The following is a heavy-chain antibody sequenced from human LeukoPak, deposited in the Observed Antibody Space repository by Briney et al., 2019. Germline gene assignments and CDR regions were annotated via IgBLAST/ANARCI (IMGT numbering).Heavy chain of an antibody. CDR3: ARGSTQYSSGWYGLDY. D-gene: IGHD6-19*01. V-gene: IGHV3-74*01. J-gene: IGHJ4*02. CDR2: VNSDGSST. CDR1: GITVRSNY. Sequence: PGGSLRLSCAASGITVRSNYMFWVRQAPGKGLVWVSRVNSDGSSTTYADSVKGRFTISRDNAKNTLYLQMNSLRAEDTAVYYCARGSTQYSSGWYGLDYWGQGTLVTVSS.